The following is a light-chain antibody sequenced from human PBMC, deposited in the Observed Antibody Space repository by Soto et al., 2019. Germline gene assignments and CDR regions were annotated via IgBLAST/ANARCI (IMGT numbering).Light chain of an antibody. V-gene: IGKV3-11*01. CDR3: QQSDNWPPEIS. CDR1: QGIGDT. Sequence: EVVMRQSPATLSVSPGEGATLSFRAIQGIGDTLAWYQHKPGQTPRLLIYGASNRATGIPDRFSGSGSGTDFTLTISSLEPEDFAVYYCQQSDNWPPEISFGQGTRLEIK. CDR2: GAS. J-gene: IGKJ5*01.